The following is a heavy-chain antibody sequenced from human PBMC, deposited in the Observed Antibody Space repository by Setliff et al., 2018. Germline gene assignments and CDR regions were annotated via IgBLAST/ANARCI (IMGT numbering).Heavy chain of an antibody. Sequence: GGSLRLSCIMSGFSAASGFTFSSSGMHWVRQAPGKGLEWVTFIRNDGSSQYYADSVQGRFTVSRDNSRNTLYLDMNSLRGEDTAVYYCARDKGVISLDYWGQGTLVTVST. D-gene: IGHD3-10*01. J-gene: IGHJ4*02. CDR3: ARDKGVISLDY. CDR1: GFTFSSSG. CDR2: IRNDGSSQ. V-gene: IGHV3-30*02.